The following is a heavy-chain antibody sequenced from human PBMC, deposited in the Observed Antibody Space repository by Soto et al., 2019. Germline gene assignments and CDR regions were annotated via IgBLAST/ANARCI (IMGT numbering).Heavy chain of an antibody. CDR1: GGSISSYY. CDR3: ARGIKFLYYDSSGYYLDY. D-gene: IGHD3-22*01. CDR2: IYYSGTT. J-gene: IGHJ4*02. V-gene: IGHV4-59*01. Sequence: SETLSLTCTVSGGSISSYYWSWIRQPPGKGLEWIGYIYYSGTTNYNPSLKSRVTISVDTSKNQFSLKLSSVTAADTAVYYCARGIKFLYYDSSGYYLDYWGQGTLVTVSS.